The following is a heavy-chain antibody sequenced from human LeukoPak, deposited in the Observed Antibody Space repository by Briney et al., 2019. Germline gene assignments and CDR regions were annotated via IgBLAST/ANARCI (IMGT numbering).Heavy chain of an antibody. J-gene: IGHJ4*02. CDR1: GFTFSSYA. CDR2: ISGSGGST. CDR3: AKGFYATLSAPDY. Sequence: GGSLRLSCAASGFTFSSYAMSWVRQAPGKGLEWVSAISGSGGSTYYADSEKGRFTISRDNSKNTLYLQMNSLRAEDTAVYYCAKGFYATLSAPDYWGQGTLVTVSS. D-gene: IGHD5/OR15-5a*01. V-gene: IGHV3-23*01.